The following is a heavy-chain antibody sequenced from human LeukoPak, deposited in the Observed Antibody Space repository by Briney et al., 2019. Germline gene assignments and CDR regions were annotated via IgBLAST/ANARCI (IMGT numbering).Heavy chain of an antibody. CDR3: ARKGRSWFNDFDY. V-gene: IGHV3-11*06. J-gene: IGHJ4*02. Sequence: GGSLRLSCAAPGFTLHDYYMSWVRPAPGEGVGWVSYISGGSSNTNYADSVRGRFTASRDNAKNSLYLQMNSLRAEDTAVYYCARKGRSWFNDFDYWGQGTPVTVSS. CDR1: GFTLHDYY. D-gene: IGHD6-13*01. CDR2: ISGGSSNT.